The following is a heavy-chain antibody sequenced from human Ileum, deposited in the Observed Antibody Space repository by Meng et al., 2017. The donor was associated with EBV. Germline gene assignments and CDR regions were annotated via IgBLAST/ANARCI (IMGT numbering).Heavy chain of an antibody. V-gene: IGHV4-4*02. CDR2: IYHSGST. J-gene: IGHJ4*02. D-gene: IGHD6-19*01. CDR3: ARVGQWLPIDY. CDR1: GGSISRSNW. Sequence: QVPLQRLVPGLVDLSRTLSLTSAFSGGSISRSNWWSWVRQPPGKGLEWIGEIYHSGSTNYNPSLKSRVTISVDKSKNQFSLNLSSVTAADTAVYYCARVGQWLPIDYWGQGTLVTVSS.